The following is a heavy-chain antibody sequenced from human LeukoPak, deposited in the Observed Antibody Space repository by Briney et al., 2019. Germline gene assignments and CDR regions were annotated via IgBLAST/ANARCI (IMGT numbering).Heavy chain of an antibody. D-gene: IGHD4-17*01. CDR3: AGIRVGTTVTAQNYYYGMDV. CDR2: INHSGST. CDR1: DGSFRGYY. V-gene: IGHV4-34*01. J-gene: IGHJ6*02. Sequence: SETLSLTCAVYDGSFRGYYWTWIRQPPGRGLEWIGEINHSGSTNYNPSLKSRVTISVDTSKNQFSLRLSSVTAADTAVYYCAGIRVGTTVTAQNYYYGMDVWGQGTTVTVSS.